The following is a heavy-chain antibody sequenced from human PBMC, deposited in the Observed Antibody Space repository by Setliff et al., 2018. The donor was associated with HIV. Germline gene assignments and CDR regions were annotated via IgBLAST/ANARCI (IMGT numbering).Heavy chain of an antibody. Sequence: GASVKVSCKASTYTFSSYVINWVRQAPGQGLEWMGRISVYNGNTIYTQKLQGRVIMTTDTSTSTAYMELRSLRSDDTAMYYCATQRDIVTVPGQGGFDIWAQGTMVTVSS. V-gene: IGHV1-18*01. J-gene: IGHJ3*02. CDR3: ATQRDIVTVPGQGGFDI. D-gene: IGHD2-15*01. CDR1: TYTFSSYV. CDR2: ISVYNGNT.